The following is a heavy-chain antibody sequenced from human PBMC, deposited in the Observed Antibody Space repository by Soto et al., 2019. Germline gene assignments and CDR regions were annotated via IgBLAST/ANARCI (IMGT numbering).Heavy chain of an antibody. V-gene: IGHV4-30-2*01. Sequence: SETLSLTCAVSGGSISSCGYSWSWIRQPPGKGLEWIAYIYHSGSTYYNPSLKSRVTISVDRSKNQFSLNLSSVTAADTAVYYCARTSRFAFWGQGTLVTVSS. CDR3: ARTSRFAF. CDR1: GGSISSCGYS. D-gene: IGHD6-6*01. J-gene: IGHJ4*02. CDR2: IYHSGST.